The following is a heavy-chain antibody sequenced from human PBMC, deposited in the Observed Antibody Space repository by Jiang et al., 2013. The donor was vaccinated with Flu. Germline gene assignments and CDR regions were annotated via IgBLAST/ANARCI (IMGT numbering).Heavy chain of an antibody. J-gene: IGHJ3*02. CDR2: INPNTGGT. CDR3: ARDGAAARGSSFDI. D-gene: IGHD6-13*01. Sequence: EVKKPGASVKVSCKAAGYTFTDYYIYWVRQAPEQGLEWMAWINPNTGGTYYSQNFQGRVTMTRDTFISTVYMELNGLRSDDTALYYCARDGAAARGSSFDIWGQGTMVTVSS. CDR1: GYTFTDYY. V-gene: IGHV1-2*02.